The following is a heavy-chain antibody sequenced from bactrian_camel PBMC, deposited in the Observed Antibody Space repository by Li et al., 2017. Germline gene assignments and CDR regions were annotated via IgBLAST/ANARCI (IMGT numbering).Heavy chain of an antibody. J-gene: IGHJ4*01. D-gene: IGHD3*01. Sequence: HVQLVESGGVSVQAGGSLRLSCKVSGRKLNEPGMGWYRQAPGNECEWVSTINNDGKTYYANSVKGRFTISKDTSKNTFYLQMDNLKPEDTAMYYCTKDRSYGTRNWVQSTRGQGTQVTVS. CDR3: TKDRSYGTRNWVQST. CDR1: GRKLNEPG. V-gene: IGHV3S53*01. CDR2: INNDGKT.